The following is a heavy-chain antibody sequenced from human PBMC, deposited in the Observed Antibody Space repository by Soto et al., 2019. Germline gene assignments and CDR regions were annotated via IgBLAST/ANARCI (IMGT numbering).Heavy chain of an antibody. CDR1: GYTFTSYA. V-gene: IGHV1-3*01. CDR2: INAGNGNT. D-gene: IGHD6-13*01. CDR3: ARDRDSSSWYGVWFDP. J-gene: IGHJ5*02. Sequence: QVQLVQSGAEVKKPGASVKVSCKASGYTFTSYAMHWVRQAPGQRLEWMGWINAGNGNTKYSQKFQGRVTITRDTSASTAYMELSSLRSEDTAVYYCARDRDSSSWYGVWFDPWGQGTPVTVSS.